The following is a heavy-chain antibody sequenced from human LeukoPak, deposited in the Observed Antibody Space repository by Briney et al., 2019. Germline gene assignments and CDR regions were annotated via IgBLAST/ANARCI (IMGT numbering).Heavy chain of an antibody. CDR1: GFTFSSYS. CDR3: ARDRGPEGAFDI. V-gene: IGHV3-21*01. J-gene: IGHJ3*02. Sequence: GGSLRLSCAASGFTFSSYSMNWVRQAPGKGLEWVSSISSSSSYIYYADSVKGRFTISRDNAKNSLYLQMSSLRAEDTAVYYCARDRGPEGAFDIWGQGTMVTVSS. CDR2: ISSSSSYI.